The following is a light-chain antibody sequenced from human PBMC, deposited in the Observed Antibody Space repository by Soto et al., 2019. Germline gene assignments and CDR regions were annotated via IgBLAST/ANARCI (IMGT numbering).Light chain of an antibody. CDR3: QQYGTSPPRT. V-gene: IGKV3-20*01. J-gene: IGKJ1*01. CDR1: QSVSNTF. CDR2: DAS. Sequence: VTQSQATLSVSPGERATLSCRASQSVSNTFLAWYQQKPGQAPRLLVFDASKRPTGIPDRFSGSGSGTDFTLTISRLEPEDFGVYYCQQYGTSPPRTFGQGTKVDIK.